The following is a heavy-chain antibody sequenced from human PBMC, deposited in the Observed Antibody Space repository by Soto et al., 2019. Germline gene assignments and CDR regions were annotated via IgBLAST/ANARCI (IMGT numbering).Heavy chain of an antibody. Sequence: GGSLRLSCAASGFTFSDYYMSWIRQAPGKGLEWVSYISSSGSTIYYADSVKGRFTISRDNAKNSLYLQMNSLRAEDTAVYYCASSRPMVRGAIFPLAWFDPWGQGTLVTVSS. D-gene: IGHD3-10*01. CDR3: ASSRPMVRGAIFPLAWFDP. CDR2: ISSSGSTI. CDR1: GFTFSDYY. J-gene: IGHJ5*02. V-gene: IGHV3-11*01.